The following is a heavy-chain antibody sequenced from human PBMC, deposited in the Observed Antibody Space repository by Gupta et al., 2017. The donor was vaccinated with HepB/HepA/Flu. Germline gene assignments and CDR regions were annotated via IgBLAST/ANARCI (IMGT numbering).Heavy chain of an antibody. J-gene: IGHJ4*02. V-gene: IGHV3-20*04. Sequence: EVLLVQSGVGVVRPGGSLRFARAVSGFTFDDDAMSWVRQVPGKRLEWVSLIDWYGGDTHYADSVKGRFTVSRDDARKALHLQMNSLRAEDTAVYFCARATGGYDDFLHDFWGQGTLVTVSS. CDR1: GFTFDDDA. CDR3: ARATGGYDDFLHDF. D-gene: IGHD5-12*01. CDR2: IDWYGGDT.